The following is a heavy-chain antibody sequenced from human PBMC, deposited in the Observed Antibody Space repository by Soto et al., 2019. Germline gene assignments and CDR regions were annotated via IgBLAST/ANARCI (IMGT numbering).Heavy chain of an antibody. V-gene: IGHV4-39*01. Sequence: SETLSLTCPVSGISVSTSDYYWGWVRQPPGKGLDWIGNIYYSGSTFYNPSLRSRVTISVDTSKNQFSLKLNSVTAADTAVYFCAGFVVPASRNSDFDYWGQGTLVTV. CDR3: AGFVVPASRNSDFDY. J-gene: IGHJ4*02. CDR2: IYYSGST. D-gene: IGHD2-15*01. CDR1: GISVSTSDYY.